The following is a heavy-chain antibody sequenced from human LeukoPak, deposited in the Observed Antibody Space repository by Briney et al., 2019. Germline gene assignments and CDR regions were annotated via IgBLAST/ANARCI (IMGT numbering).Heavy chain of an antibody. CDR3: ARAIGITYFDY. J-gene: IGHJ4*02. D-gene: IGHD3-16*01. Sequence: SGGSLRLSCAASGFSVSSNYMSWVRQAPGKGLEWVSSISSSSSYIYYADSVKGRFTISRDNAKNSLYLQMNSLRAEDTAVYYCARAIGITYFDYWGQGTLVTVSS. CDR1: GFSVSSNY. CDR2: ISSSSSYI. V-gene: IGHV3-21*01.